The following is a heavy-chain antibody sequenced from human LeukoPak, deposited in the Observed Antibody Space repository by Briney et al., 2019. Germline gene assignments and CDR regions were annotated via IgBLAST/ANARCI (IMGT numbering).Heavy chain of an antibody. J-gene: IGHJ4*02. V-gene: IGHV1-8*01. CDR2: MNPNSGNT. CDR3: ARDWFGDYQTYN. CDR1: GYTFTTYD. Sequence: ASVKVSCKASGYTFTTYDINWVRQGTGQGLEWMGWMNPNSGNTGYAQKFQGRVTMTRNTSISTAYMELSSLRSDDTAVYYCARDWFGDYQTYNWGQGTLVTVSS. D-gene: IGHD4-17*01.